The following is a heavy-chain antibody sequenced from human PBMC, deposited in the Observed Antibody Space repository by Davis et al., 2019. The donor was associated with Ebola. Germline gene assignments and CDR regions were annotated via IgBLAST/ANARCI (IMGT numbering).Heavy chain of an antibody. CDR3: ARESGYEGFDY. CDR1: GGSFSGYY. Sequence: SETLSLTCAVYGGSFSGYYWSWIRQPPGKGLEWIGEINHSGSTNYNPSLKSRVTISVDTSKNQFSLKLSSVTAADTAVYYCARESGYEGFDYWGQGTLVTVSS. J-gene: IGHJ4*02. D-gene: IGHD5-12*01. CDR2: INHSGST. V-gene: IGHV4-34*01.